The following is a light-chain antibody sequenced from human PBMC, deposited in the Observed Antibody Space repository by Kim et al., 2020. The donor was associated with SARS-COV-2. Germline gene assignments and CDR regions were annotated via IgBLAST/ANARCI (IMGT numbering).Light chain of an antibody. Sequence: VAVGQTVRITCRGDRLRRYYATWYQQQPGQAPILVIYGKNNRPSGIPDRLSGSSSGNTASLTITGTPAGDEADYYCNSRDSNDNVVFGGGTQLTVL. CDR1: RLRRYY. J-gene: IGLJ2*01. CDR3: NSRDSNDNVV. V-gene: IGLV3-19*01. CDR2: GKN.